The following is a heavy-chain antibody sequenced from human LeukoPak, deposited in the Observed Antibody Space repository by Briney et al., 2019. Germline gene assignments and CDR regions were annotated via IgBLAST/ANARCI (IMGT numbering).Heavy chain of an antibody. D-gene: IGHD1-1*01. Sequence: SETLSLTCTVSGGSISSYYWSWIRQPAGKGLEWIGRIYTSGSTNYNPTLKSRVTMSVDTSKNQFSLKLSSVTAADTAVYYCATEERLYSLYYWGQGTLVTVSS. V-gene: IGHV4-4*07. CDR1: GGSISSYY. CDR2: IYTSGST. CDR3: ATEERLYSLYY. J-gene: IGHJ4*02.